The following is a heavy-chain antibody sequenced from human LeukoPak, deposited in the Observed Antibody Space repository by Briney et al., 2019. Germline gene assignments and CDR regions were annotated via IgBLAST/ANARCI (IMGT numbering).Heavy chain of an antibody. CDR2: IYTSGST. Sequence: SQTLSLTCTVSGGSISSGSYYWSWIRQPAGKGLEWIGRIYTSGSTNYNPSLKSRVTISVDTSKNQFSLKLSSVTAADTAVYYCAREVVGATMRGSFDIWGQVTMVTVSS. CDR1: GGSISSGSYY. V-gene: IGHV4-61*02. D-gene: IGHD1-26*01. J-gene: IGHJ3*02. CDR3: AREVVGATMRGSFDI.